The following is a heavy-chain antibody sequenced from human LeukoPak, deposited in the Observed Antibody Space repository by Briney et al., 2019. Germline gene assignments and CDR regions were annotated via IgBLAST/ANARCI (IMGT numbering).Heavy chain of an antibody. Sequence: SETLSLTCAVYGGSFSGYYWSWIRQPPGKGQEWIGEINHSGSTNYNPSLKSRVSISVDTSKNQFSLKLNSVTAADTAVYYCARGRRSSGQRLDYWGQGTLVTVSS. J-gene: IGHJ4*02. CDR3: ARGRRSSGQRLDY. V-gene: IGHV4-34*01. D-gene: IGHD6-25*01. CDR1: GGSFSGYY. CDR2: INHSGST.